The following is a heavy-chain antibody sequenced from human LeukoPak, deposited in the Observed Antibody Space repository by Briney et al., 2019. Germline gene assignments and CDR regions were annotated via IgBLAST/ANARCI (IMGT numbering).Heavy chain of an antibody. V-gene: IGHV3-49*04. CDR3: SRDRPYEAYYFDY. CDR2: IRSKTYGGTT. CDR1: GFTFSSYE. J-gene: IGHJ4*02. D-gene: IGHD5-12*01. Sequence: GGSLRLSCAASGFTFSSYEMNWVRQAPGEGLEWVGFIRSKTYGGTTEYAASVKGRFTISRDDSKSIAYLQMNSLKTEDTAVYYCSRDRPYEAYYFDYWGQGTLVTVSS.